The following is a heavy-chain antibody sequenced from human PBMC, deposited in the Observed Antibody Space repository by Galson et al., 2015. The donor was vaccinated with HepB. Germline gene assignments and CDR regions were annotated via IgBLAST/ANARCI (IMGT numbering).Heavy chain of an antibody. CDR1: GFTFSSYW. D-gene: IGHD4/OR15-4a*01. J-gene: IGHJ3*02. CDR3: ARERLTQRGSYAFDI. Sequence: SLRLSCAASGFTFSSYWMHWVRQAPGKGLEWVSVIYSGGSTYYADSVKGRFTISRDNSKNTLYLQMNSLRAEDTAVYYCARERLTQRGSYAFDIWGQGTMVTVSS. V-gene: IGHV3-66*01. CDR2: IYSGGST.